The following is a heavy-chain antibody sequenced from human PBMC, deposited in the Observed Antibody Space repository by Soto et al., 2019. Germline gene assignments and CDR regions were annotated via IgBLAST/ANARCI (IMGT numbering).Heavy chain of an antibody. CDR3: ARQGFGELHGLVDV. D-gene: IGHD3-10*01. CDR1: GGPMNNYY. Sequence: QVQLQESGPGLVKPSETLSLTCTISGGPMNNYYCSWFRQPRGQGLEWIGYMGYNGFTRYNPSLRRXVXVSLDTAKTQFSLNLSSVTAADTALYYCARQGFGELHGLVDVWGQGITVTVSS. J-gene: IGHJ6*02. V-gene: IGHV4-59*08. CDR2: MGYNGFT.